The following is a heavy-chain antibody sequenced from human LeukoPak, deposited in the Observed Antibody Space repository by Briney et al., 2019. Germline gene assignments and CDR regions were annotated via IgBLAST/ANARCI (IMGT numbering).Heavy chain of an antibody. CDR2: IYTSGST. V-gene: IGHV4-61*02. J-gene: IGHJ4*02. D-gene: IGHD3-10*01. CDR3: ARDRELGY. CDR1: GGSISSGSSY. Sequence: PSETLSLTCTVSGGSISSGSSYWSWIRQPAGKGLEWIGRIYTSGSTNYNPSLKSRVTISVDTSKNQFSLKLTSVTAADTAVYYCARDRELGYWGQGTLVTVSS.